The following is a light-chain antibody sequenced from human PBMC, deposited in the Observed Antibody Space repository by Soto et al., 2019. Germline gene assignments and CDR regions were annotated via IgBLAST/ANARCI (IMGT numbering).Light chain of an antibody. Sequence: QSALTQPASVSGSPGQSITISCTGSSSDVGGYDYVSWYQQHPGKAPKLMIYEVSNRPSGVSNRFSGSKSGNTASLTISGLQAEDEADYYCFSYTGSLTLLFGGGTKVTVL. V-gene: IGLV2-14*01. J-gene: IGLJ2*01. CDR1: SSDVGGYDY. CDR2: EVS. CDR3: FSYTGSLTLL.